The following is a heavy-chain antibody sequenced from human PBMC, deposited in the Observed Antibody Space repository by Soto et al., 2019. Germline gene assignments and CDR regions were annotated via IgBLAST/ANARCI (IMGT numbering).Heavy chain of an antibody. D-gene: IGHD6-19*01. Sequence: GGSLRLSCAASGFTFSSYAMHWVRQAPGKGLEWVSYISSSSSTIYYADSVKGRFTISRDNSKNTLYLQMNSLRAEDTAVYYCAKGGIAVAGTYYYYGMDVWGQGTTVTVSS. CDR1: GFTFSSYA. V-gene: IGHV3-48*01. J-gene: IGHJ6*02. CDR2: ISSSSSTI. CDR3: AKGGIAVAGTYYYYGMDV.